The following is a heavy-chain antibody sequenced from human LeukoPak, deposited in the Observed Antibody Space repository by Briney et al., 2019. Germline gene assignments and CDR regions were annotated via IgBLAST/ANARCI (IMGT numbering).Heavy chain of an antibody. CDR3: VRNYGYYYDSSGYWRY. D-gene: IGHD3-22*01. CDR1: GFTFSSYA. Sequence: GGSLRVSCAASGFTFSSYAMTWVRQGPGKGLEWVSAVSGGGGSTYYADSVKGRFTISRDNSKNTLYLQMNSLRAEDTAVYYCVRNYGYYYDSSGYWRYWGQGTLVTVSS. V-gene: IGHV3-23*01. CDR2: VSGGGGST. J-gene: IGHJ4*02.